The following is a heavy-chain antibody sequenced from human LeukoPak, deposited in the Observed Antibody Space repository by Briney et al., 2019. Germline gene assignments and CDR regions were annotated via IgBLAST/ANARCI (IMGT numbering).Heavy chain of an antibody. CDR1: GNYW. J-gene: IGHJ4*02. CDR2: INGDGSWT. D-gene: IGHD2-2*01. CDR3: VSFYEAY. Sequence: GGSLRLSCAASGNYWMHWVRQAPGKGLVWVSHINGDGSWTTYADSVKGRFTISKDNAKNTVYLQMNNLRAEDTAVYYCVSFYEAYWGRGTLVTVSS. V-gene: IGHV3-74*01.